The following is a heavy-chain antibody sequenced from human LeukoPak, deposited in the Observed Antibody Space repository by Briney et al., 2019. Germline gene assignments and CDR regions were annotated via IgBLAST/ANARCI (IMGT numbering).Heavy chain of an antibody. CDR1: GFTFSSYA. D-gene: IGHD4-17*01. Sequence: PGGSLRLSCAASGFTFSSYAMSWVRQAPGKGLEWVSAISGSGGSTYYADSVKGRFTISRDNSKNTLYLQMNGLRADDTAVYYCAKGYMTTVTWDYWGQGALVTVSS. CDR3: AKGYMTTVTWDY. V-gene: IGHV3-23*01. J-gene: IGHJ4*02. CDR2: ISGSGGST.